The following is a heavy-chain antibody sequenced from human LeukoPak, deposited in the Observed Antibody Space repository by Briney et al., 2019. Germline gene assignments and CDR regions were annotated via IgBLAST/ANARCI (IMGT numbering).Heavy chain of an antibody. Sequence: ASVKVSCTASGYTFTSYAMNWVRQAPGQGLEWMGWINTNTGNPTYAQGFTGRFVFSLDTSVSTAYLQISSLKAEDTAVYYCARDKGGWSGSASGAFDIWGQGTMVTVSS. CDR1: GYTFTSYA. CDR3: ARDKGGWSGSASGAFDI. J-gene: IGHJ3*02. CDR2: INTNTGNP. V-gene: IGHV7-4-1*02. D-gene: IGHD6-19*01.